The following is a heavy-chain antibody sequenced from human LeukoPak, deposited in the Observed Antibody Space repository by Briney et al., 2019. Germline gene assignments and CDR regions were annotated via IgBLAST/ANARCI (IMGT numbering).Heavy chain of an antibody. V-gene: IGHV3-48*04. D-gene: IGHD3-16*01. J-gene: IGHJ4*02. Sequence: QPGGSLRLSCAASGFTFSSYAMSWVRQAPGKGLEWVSAISSSGSTIYYADSVKGRFTISRDNAKNSLYLQMNSLRAEDTAVYYCARGGASRLSPSGYWGQGTLVTVSS. CDR1: GFTFSSYA. CDR2: ISSSGSTI. CDR3: ARGGASRLSPSGY.